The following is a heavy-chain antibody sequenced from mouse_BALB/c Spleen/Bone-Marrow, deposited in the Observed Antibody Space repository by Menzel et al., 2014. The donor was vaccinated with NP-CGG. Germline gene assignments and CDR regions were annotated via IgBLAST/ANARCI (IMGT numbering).Heavy chain of an antibody. V-gene: IGHV5-17*02. Sequence: EVKLMESGGGLVQPGGSRKLSCAASGFTFSSFGMHWVRQAPERGLEWVAYISSGSTSIFYSDTVRGRFTISRDNPKNTLFLQMTSRTSEDTAMYYCARGGNWDDFDVWGAGTTVTVSS. D-gene: IGHD4-1*01. CDR3: ARGGNWDDFDV. CDR2: ISSGSTSI. J-gene: IGHJ1*01. CDR1: GFTFSSFG.